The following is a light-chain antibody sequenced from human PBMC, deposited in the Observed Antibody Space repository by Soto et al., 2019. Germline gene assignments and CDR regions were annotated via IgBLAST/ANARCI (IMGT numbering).Light chain of an antibody. CDR1: SSDVGGYNY. CDR3: SSYTSSSTLVV. V-gene: IGLV2-14*01. CDR2: DVS. Sequence: QSALTQPASVSGSPGQSITISCTGTSSDVGGYNYVSWYQQHPGKAPKLMIYDVSNRPSGVCNRCSGSKSGNTASLTISGLQAEDEAYYYCSSYTSSSTLVVFGGGTKLTVL. J-gene: IGLJ2*01.